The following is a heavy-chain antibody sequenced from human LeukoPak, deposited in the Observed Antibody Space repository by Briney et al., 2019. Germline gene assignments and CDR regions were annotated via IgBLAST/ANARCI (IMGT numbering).Heavy chain of an antibody. D-gene: IGHD2-2*01. V-gene: IGHV3-7*01. CDR2: IKQDGSQK. Sequence: GGSLRLSCAASGSTFSSSWMSWVRQAPGKGLEWVASIKQDGSQKYYVDSVKGRFTISRDNDKDSMYLQVNSLGVEDTPVYYCARGRDCGSTSCWGLFDYWGQGTLVTVSS. CDR3: ARGRDCGSTSCWGLFDY. CDR1: GSTFSSSW. J-gene: IGHJ4*02.